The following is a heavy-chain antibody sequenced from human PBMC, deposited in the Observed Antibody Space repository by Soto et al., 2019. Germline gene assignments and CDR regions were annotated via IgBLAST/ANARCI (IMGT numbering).Heavy chain of an antibody. CDR2: IYHSGST. J-gene: IGHJ4*02. Sequence: QVQLQESGPGLVKPSGTLSLTCAVSGDSISSSKWWSWVRQPPGKGLEWIGEIYHSGSTNNNPSLKSRVIISVDMSKNQFSLKLSSVTDADTAVYYCARGERQQQRDYWGQGTLVTVSS. CDR1: GDSISSSKW. V-gene: IGHV4-4*02. D-gene: IGHD6-13*01. CDR3: ARGERQQQRDY.